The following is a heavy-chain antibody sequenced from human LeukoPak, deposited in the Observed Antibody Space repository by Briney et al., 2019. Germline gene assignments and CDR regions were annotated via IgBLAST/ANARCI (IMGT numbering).Heavy chain of an antibody. V-gene: IGHV4-39*07. CDR3: ARGGEWLLLRGVFDY. CDR2: INHSGST. J-gene: IGHJ4*02. CDR1: GGSISSSSYY. D-gene: IGHD3-22*01. Sequence: SETLSLTCTVSGGSISSSSYYWGWIRQPPGKGLEWIGEINHSGSTNYNPSLKSRVTISVDTSKNQFSLKLSSVTAADTAVYYCARGGEWLLLRGVFDYWGQGTLVTVSS.